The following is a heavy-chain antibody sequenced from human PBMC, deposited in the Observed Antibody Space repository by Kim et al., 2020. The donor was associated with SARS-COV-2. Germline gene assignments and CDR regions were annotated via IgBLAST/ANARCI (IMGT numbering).Heavy chain of an antibody. J-gene: IGHJ4*01. D-gene: IGHD1-20*01. V-gene: IGHV4-39*01. CDR3: ARGIEVTGHSRVLGY. CDR2: IYFSGST. Sequence: SETLSLTCTVSGGSISSGTYYWGWIRQPPGKGLEWIGSIYFSGSTYYNPSLKSRVTISIDSSKNQFSLRLSSVTAADTTMYYCARGIEVTGHSRVLGYWG. CDR1: GGSISSGTYY.